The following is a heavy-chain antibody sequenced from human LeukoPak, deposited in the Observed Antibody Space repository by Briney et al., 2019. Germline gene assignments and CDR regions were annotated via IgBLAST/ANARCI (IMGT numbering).Heavy chain of an antibody. CDR3: ARDAQDSVTTLS. CDR2: INAGNGNT. CDR1: GYTFTSYA. D-gene: IGHD4-17*01. Sequence: ASVKVSCKASGYTFTSYAMHWVRQAPGQRLEWMGWINAGNGNTKYSQKFQGRVTITRDTSASTAYMELSSLRSEDTAVYYCARDAQDSVTTLSWGQGTLVTVSS. V-gene: IGHV1-3*01. J-gene: IGHJ5*02.